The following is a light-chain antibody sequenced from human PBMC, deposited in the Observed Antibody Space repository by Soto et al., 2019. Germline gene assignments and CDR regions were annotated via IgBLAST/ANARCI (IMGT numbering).Light chain of an antibody. CDR3: QQYDRSPRT. J-gene: IGKJ1*01. Sequence: EIVLTQSPDTLSLSPGERATLSYRASQSVSNNYLTWYQQKPGQAPRLLIYDASSRATGIPDRFSASGSGTDFTLTISRLEPEDFAVYYCQQYDRSPRTFGQGTKVEIK. CDR2: DAS. V-gene: IGKV3-20*01. CDR1: QSVSNNY.